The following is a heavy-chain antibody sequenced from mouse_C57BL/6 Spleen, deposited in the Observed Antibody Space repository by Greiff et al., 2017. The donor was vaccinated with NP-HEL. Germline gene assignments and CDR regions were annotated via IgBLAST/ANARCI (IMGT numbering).Heavy chain of an antibody. CDR2: IYPGDGDT. Sequence: VQLQESGPELVKPGASVKISCKASGYAFSSSWMNWVKQRPGKGLEWIGRIYPGDGDTNYNGKFKGKATLTADKSSSTAYMQLSSLTSEDSAVYFCARVTGGNPFAYWGQGTLVTVST. D-gene: IGHD2-1*01. CDR1: GYAFSSSW. J-gene: IGHJ3*01. CDR3: ARVTGGNPFAY. V-gene: IGHV1-82*01.